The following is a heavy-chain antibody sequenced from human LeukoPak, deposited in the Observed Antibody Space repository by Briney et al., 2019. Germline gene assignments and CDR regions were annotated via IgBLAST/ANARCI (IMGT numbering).Heavy chain of an antibody. J-gene: IGHJ4*02. CDR3: ARGDSSGWFYFDY. D-gene: IGHD6-19*01. CDR2: IYYSGTP. CDR1: GGSISSYY. Sequence: TLSLTCTVSGGSISSYYWSWIRQPPGKGLEWIGYIYYSGTPKYNPSLKGRVTTSVDTSKNQVSLKLSSVTAADTAVYYCARGDSSGWFYFDYWGQGTLGTVSS. V-gene: IGHV4-59*01.